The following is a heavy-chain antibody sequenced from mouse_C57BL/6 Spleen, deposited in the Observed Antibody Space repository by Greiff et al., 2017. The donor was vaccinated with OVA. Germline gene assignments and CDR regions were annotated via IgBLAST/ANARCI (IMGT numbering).Heavy chain of an antibody. J-gene: IGHJ4*01. Sequence: DVKLVESGEGLVKPGGSLKLSCAASGFTFSSYAMSWVRQTPEKRLEWVAYISSGGDYIYSADTVKGRFTISRDNARNTLYLQMSRLKSEDTAMYYCTRVLLTYESNYDDAMDYWGQGTSVTVSS. CDR3: TRVLLTYESNYDDAMDY. D-gene: IGHD2-5*01. CDR2: ISSGGDYI. V-gene: IGHV5-9-1*02. CDR1: GFTFSSYA.